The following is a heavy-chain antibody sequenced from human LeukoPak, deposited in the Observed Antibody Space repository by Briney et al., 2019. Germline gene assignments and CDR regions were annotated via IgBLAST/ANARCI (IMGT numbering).Heavy chain of an antibody. CDR1: GGSFSGYY. CDR3: ARLENYYGSESYYKDY. Sequence: SETLSLTCAVYGGSFSGYYWSWIRQPPGKGLEWIGEINHSGSTNYNPSLKSRVTISVDTSKNQFSPKLSSVTAADTAVYYCARLENYYGSESYYKDYWGQGTLVTVSS. D-gene: IGHD3-10*01. J-gene: IGHJ4*02. V-gene: IGHV4-34*01. CDR2: INHSGST.